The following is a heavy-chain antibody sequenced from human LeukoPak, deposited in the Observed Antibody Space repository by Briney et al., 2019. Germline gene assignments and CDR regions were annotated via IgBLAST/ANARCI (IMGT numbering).Heavy chain of an antibody. CDR1: GGSISSSSYY. D-gene: IGHD5-12*01. V-gene: IGHV4-39*01. CDR3: ARRAARIVATNFDY. CDR2: IYYSGST. Sequence: SETLSLTCCVSGGSISSSSYYWGWIRQPPGKGLEWIGSIYYSGSTYYNPSLKSRVTISVDTSKNQFSLKLSSVTAADTAVYYCARRAARIVATNFDYWGQGTLVTVSS. J-gene: IGHJ4*02.